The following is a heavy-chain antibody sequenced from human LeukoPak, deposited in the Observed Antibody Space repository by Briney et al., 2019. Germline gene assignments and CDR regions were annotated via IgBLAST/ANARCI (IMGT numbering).Heavy chain of an antibody. Sequence: PSETLSLTCTVSGGSISSYYWSWIRQPPGKGLEWIGYIDYSGSTNYNPSLKSRVTISVDTSKNQFSLKLSSVTAADTAVYYCARGGGVAGTPYNPYDYWGQGTLVTVSS. CDR3: ARGGGVAGTPYNPYDY. CDR2: IDYSGST. CDR1: GGSISSYY. D-gene: IGHD6-19*01. J-gene: IGHJ4*02. V-gene: IGHV4-59*01.